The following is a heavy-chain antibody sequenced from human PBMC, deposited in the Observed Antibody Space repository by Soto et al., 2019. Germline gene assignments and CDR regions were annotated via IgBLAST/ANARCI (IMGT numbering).Heavy chain of an antibody. J-gene: IGHJ6*03. Sequence: SETLSLTCTVSGGSISSYYWSWIRQPPGKGLEWIGYIYYSGSTNYNPSLKSRVTISVDTSKNQFSLKLSSVTAADTAVYYCARGVGDGNYYYYYMDVWGKGTTVTVSS. CDR2: IYYSGST. CDR1: GGSISSYY. V-gene: IGHV4-59*01. CDR3: ARGVGDGNYYYYYMDV.